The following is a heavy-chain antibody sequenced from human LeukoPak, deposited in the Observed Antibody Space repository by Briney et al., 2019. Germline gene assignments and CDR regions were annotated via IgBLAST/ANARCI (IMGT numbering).Heavy chain of an antibody. V-gene: IGHV3-23*01. CDR3: ARDMGTSSWHAFDN. CDR1: GFTFSSYV. J-gene: IGHJ4*02. D-gene: IGHD6-13*01. CDR2: ITGSRDST. Sequence: PGGSLRLSCAASGFTFSSYVMSWVRQAPGKGLEWVSAITGSRDSTYYVDSVKDRFTISRDNSKNTLYLQMNSLRAEDTAVYYCARDMGTSSWHAFDNWGQGTLVTVSS.